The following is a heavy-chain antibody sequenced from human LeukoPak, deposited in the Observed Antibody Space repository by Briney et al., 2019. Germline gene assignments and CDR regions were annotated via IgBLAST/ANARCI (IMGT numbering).Heavy chain of an antibody. D-gene: IGHD6-13*01. V-gene: IGHV3-53*05. CDR2: IYSGGST. CDR1: GFTVSSNY. CDR3: ARLRRSNGLRSSRTPQYFDY. Sequence: GGSLRLSCAASGFTVSSNYMSWVRQAPGKGLEWVSVIYSGGSTYYADSVKGRLTISRDNSKNTLYLQMNSLRAEDTAVYYCARLRRSNGLRSSRTPQYFDYWGQGTLVTVSS. J-gene: IGHJ4*02.